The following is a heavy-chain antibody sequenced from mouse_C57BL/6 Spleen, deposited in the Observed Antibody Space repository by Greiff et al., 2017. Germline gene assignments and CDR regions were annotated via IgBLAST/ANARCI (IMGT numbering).Heavy chain of an antibody. Sequence: QVQLQQPGAELVKPGASVKLSCKASGYTFTSYWMQWVKQRPGQGLEWIGEIDPSDSYTNYNQKFKGKATLTLDTSSSTAYMQLSSLTSEDSAVYYCALTGTTEYWYFDVWGTGTTVTVSS. CDR3: ALTGTTEYWYFDV. CDR2: IDPSDSYT. J-gene: IGHJ1*03. D-gene: IGHD4-1*01. V-gene: IGHV1-50*01. CDR1: GYTFTSYW.